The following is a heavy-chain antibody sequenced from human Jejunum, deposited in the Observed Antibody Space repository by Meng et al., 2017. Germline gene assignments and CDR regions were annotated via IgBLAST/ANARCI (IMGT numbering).Heavy chain of an antibody. CDR1: GFTVSTNY. Sequence: GESLKISCAASGFTVSTNYMSWVRQAPGKGLEWVSVISSGGSTYYADSVKGRFNINRDNSKNTVYLQMDSLRAEETAIYYCARGENSGYSNWGQGALVTVSS. CDR3: ARGENSGYSN. V-gene: IGHV3-53*01. J-gene: IGHJ4*02. D-gene: IGHD3-22*01. CDR2: ISSGGST.